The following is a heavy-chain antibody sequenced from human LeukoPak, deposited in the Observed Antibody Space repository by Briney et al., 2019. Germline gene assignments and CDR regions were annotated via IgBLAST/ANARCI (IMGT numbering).Heavy chain of an antibody. Sequence: GSLRLSCEASGFTFSSYWMSWVRQAPGKGPEWVANIKQDGSDKYYAGSVKGRFTVSRDNAKNSLYLQMNSLRAEDTAVYYCTSLRTAVPHAGEAYDIWGQGTLVTVSS. CDR2: IKQDGSDK. V-gene: IGHV3-7*01. CDR3: TSLRTAVPHAGEAYDI. CDR1: GFTFSSYW. D-gene: IGHD2-2*01. J-gene: IGHJ3*02.